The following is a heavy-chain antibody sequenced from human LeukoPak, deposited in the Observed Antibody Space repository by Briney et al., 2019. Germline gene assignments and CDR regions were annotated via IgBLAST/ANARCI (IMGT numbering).Heavy chain of an antibody. J-gene: IGHJ4*02. D-gene: IGHD5-12*01. CDR2: INHSGST. CDR3: ARAGYSGYGRAREASDY. Sequence: SETLSLTCAVYGGSFSGYYWSWIRQPPGKGLEWIGEINHSGSTNYNPSLKSRVTISVDTSKNQFSLKLSSVTAADTAVYYCARAGYSGYGRAREASDYWGQGTLVTVSS. V-gene: IGHV4-34*01. CDR1: GGSFSGYY.